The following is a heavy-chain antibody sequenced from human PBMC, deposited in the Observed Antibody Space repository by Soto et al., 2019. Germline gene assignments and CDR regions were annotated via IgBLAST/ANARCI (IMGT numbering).Heavy chain of an antibody. D-gene: IGHD3-10*01. J-gene: IGHJ5*02. Sequence: GGSLRLSCAASGFTFSTFAMSWVRQAPGKGLEWVSTITSGGGTYYADSVKGRFTISRDNSKDTLYLRMNSLRAEDTALYYCAKEKGIWFDPWGQGTLVTVSS. CDR1: GFTFSTFA. CDR3: AKEKGIWFDP. V-gene: IGHV3-23*01. CDR2: ITSGGGT.